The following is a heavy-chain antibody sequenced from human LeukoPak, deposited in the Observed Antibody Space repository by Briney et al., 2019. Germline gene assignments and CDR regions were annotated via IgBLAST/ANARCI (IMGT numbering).Heavy chain of an antibody. CDR1: GYTFTDYY. J-gene: IGHJ5*02. Sequence: ASVKVSCKASGYTFTDYYMHWVRQAPGQGLEWMGWINPNSGGTNYAQKFQGRVTMTRDTSISTAYMELSRLRSDDTAVYYCARAPTPLRIAAAGSDNNWFDPWGQGTLVTVSS. D-gene: IGHD6-13*01. V-gene: IGHV1-2*02. CDR2: INPNSGGT. CDR3: ARAPTPLRIAAAGSDNNWFDP.